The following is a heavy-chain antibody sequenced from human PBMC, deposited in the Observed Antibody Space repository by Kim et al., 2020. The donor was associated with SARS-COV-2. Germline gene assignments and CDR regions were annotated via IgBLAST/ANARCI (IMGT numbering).Heavy chain of an antibody. J-gene: IGHJ5*02. V-gene: IGHV3-33*05. D-gene: IGHD3-10*01. CDR2: ISYDGSNK. Sequence: GGSLRLSCAASGFTFSSYGMHWVRQAPGKGLEWVAVISYDGSNKYYADSVKGRFTISRDNSKNTLYLQMNSLRAEDTAVYYCARGRVTMVRGVTDWFDPWGQGTLVTVSS. CDR3: ARGRVTMVRGVTDWFDP. CDR1: GFTFSSYG.